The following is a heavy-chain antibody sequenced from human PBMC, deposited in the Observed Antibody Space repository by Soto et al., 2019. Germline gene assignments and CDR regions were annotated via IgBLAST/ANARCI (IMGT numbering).Heavy chain of an antibody. CDR1: GFTFSRYW. Sequence: EVQLVESGGALVQPGGSLRLSCAGSGFTFSRYWMTWVRQAPGKGLEWVANIKEDGSDKYYVDSVKGRFTISRDNAQNSLYLQLNSLRAEDTALYYCARQRDGYWGQGTLGTVSS. V-gene: IGHV3-7*05. CDR3: ARQRDGY. CDR2: IKEDGSDK. J-gene: IGHJ4*02.